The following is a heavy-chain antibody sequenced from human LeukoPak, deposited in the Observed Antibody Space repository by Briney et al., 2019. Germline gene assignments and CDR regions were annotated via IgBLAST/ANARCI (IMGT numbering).Heavy chain of an antibody. J-gene: IGHJ6*03. V-gene: IGHV4-59*01. Sequence: SETLSLTCTVSGGSISSYYWSWIRQPPGKGLEWIGYIYYSGSTNYNPSLKSGVTISVDTSKNQFSLKLSSVTAADTAVYYCARAAVITMVRGPRGYYYYMDVWGKGTTVTVSS. CDR1: GGSISSYY. CDR2: IYYSGST. D-gene: IGHD3-10*01. CDR3: ARAAVITMVRGPRGYYYYMDV.